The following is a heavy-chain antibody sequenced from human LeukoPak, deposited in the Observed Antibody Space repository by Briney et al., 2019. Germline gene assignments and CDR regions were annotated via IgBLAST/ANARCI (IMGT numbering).Heavy chain of an antibody. D-gene: IGHD2-2*01. Sequence: GASVKLFCTASGYTFTSYYMHWVRQAPGQGLEWMGIINPSGGSTSYAQKFQGRVTMTRDTSTSTVYMELSSLRSEDTAVYYCARAPAAQNWFDPWGQGTLVTVSS. J-gene: IGHJ5*02. CDR1: GYTFTSYY. CDR2: INPSGGST. CDR3: ARAPAAQNWFDP. V-gene: IGHV1-46*01.